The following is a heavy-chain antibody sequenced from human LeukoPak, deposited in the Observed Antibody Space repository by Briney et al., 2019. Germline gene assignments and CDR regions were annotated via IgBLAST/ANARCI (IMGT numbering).Heavy chain of an antibody. CDR2: IKRDGSDK. J-gene: IGHJ4*02. D-gene: IGHD2-2*01. V-gene: IGHV3-7*01. CDR1: GFTFSSYW. Sequence: GGSLRLSCAASGFTFSSYWMNWVRQAPGKGLEWVANIKRDGSDKYYLDSVKGRFTISRDNAKNSLYLPMSSLRVEDTAVYYCARGTGWLPDYWSRGTLVTVSS. CDR3: ARGTGWLPDY.